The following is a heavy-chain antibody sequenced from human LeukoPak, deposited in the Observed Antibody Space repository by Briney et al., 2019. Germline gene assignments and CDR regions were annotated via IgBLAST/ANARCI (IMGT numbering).Heavy chain of an antibody. D-gene: IGHD3-22*01. CDR2: IIPILGIA. CDR3: ARDSSEQYYYDSSGYYRGNWFDP. CDR1: GGTFSSYA. J-gene: IGHJ5*02. V-gene: IGHV1-69*04. Sequence: ASVKVSCKASGGTFSSYAISWVRQAPGQGLEWMGRIIPILGIANYAQKFQGGVTITADKSTSTAYMELSSLRSEDTAVYYCARDSSEQYYYDSSGYYRGNWFDPWGQGTLVTVSS.